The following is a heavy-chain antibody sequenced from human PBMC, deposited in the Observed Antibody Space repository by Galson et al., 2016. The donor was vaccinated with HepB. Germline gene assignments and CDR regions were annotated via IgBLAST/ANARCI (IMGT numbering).Heavy chain of an antibody. CDR1: GFIVSSNY. CDR2: IYTDGTT. V-gene: IGHV3-53*01. CDR3: ARDAGRFFDYYYYGLDV. D-gene: IGHD3-3*01. J-gene: IGHJ6*02. Sequence: SLRLSCAASGFIVSSNYMSWVRQAPGKGLEWVSVIYTDGTTNYADSVKGRFTISRDNSKNTLYLQMNSLRAEDTAVYYCARDAGRFFDYYYYGLDVWGQGTTVTVSS.